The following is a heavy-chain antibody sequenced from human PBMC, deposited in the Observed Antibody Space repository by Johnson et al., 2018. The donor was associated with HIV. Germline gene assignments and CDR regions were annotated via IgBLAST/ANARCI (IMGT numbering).Heavy chain of an antibody. J-gene: IGHJ3*02. CDR2: IYSGGST. D-gene: IGHD6-6*01. CDR3: AKGIAAPHDAFDI. Sequence: VQLVESGGGLIQPGGSLRLSCAASGFTVSSNYMSWVRQAPGKGLEWVSVIYSGGSTYYADSVKGRFTISRDNSKNTLYLQMNSLRAEDTAVYYCAKGIAAPHDAFDIWGQGTMVTVSS. CDR1: GFTVSSNY. V-gene: IGHV3-53*01.